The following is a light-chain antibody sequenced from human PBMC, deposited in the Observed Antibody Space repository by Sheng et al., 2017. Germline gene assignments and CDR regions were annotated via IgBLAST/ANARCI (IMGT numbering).Light chain of an antibody. J-gene: IGLJ2*01. CDR3: HSAESSATYVV. V-gene: IGLV3-25*03. CDR1: IAKAI. CDR2: KDT. Sequence: SYKLTQPPSVSVSPGQTARDHLLWRCIAKAICLLYQQKAGXAPVLVIYKDTERPSGIPEPILWASSGTTVTLTISGVQAEDEAEYYCHSAESSATYVVFGGGTKLTVL.